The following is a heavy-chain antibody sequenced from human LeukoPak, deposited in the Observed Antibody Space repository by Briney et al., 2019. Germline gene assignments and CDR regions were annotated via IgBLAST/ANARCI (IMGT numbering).Heavy chain of an antibody. D-gene: IGHD6-25*01. Sequence: GGSLRLSCAASGFTFSVYSMNWVRQAPGKGLEWVSYISDSSRIIYYADSVKGRFTISRDNAKNSLYLQMNSLRAEDTAVYYCARERLEGYYYMDVWGKGTTVTVSS. CDR2: ISDSSRII. J-gene: IGHJ6*03. CDR1: GFTFSVYS. CDR3: ARERLEGYYYMDV. V-gene: IGHV3-48*04.